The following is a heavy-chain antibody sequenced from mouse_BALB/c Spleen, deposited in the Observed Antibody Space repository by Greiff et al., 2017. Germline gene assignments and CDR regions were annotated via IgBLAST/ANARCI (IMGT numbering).Heavy chain of an antibody. Sequence: EVQRVESGGGLVQPGGSLKLSCAASGFTFSSYGMSWVRQTPDKRLELVATINSNGGSTYYPDSVKGRFTISRDNAKNTLYLQMSSLKSEDTAMYYCARGGNGGPYYFDCWGQGTTRTVSS. CDR2: INSNGGST. V-gene: IGHV5-6-3*01. D-gene: IGHD2-1*01. CDR1: GFTFSSYG. CDR3: ARGGNGGPYYFDC. J-gene: IGHJ2*01.